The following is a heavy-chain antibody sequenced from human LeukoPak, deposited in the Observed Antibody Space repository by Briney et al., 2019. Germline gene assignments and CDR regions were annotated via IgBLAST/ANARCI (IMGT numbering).Heavy chain of an antibody. CDR3: AREAARYSSGWGVGYYYYYGMDV. J-gene: IGHJ6*02. V-gene: IGHV4-39*07. CDR1: GASISRSTYY. Sequence: KPSETLSLTCSVSGASISRSTYYWGWIRQPPGKGLEWIGEINHSGSTNYNPSLKSRVTISVDTSKNQFSLKLSSVTAADTAVYYCAREAARYSSGWGVGYYYYYGMDVWGQGTTVTVSS. CDR2: INHSGST. D-gene: IGHD6-19*01.